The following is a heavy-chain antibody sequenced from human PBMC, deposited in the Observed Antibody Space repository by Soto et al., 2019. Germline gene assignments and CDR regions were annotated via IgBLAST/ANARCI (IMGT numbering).Heavy chain of an antibody. CDR1: GFTFNTYG. J-gene: IGHJ4*02. CDR2: IDSISSSI. Sequence: PGGSLRLSCAASGFTFNTYGLTWVRQAPGKGLEWVSSIDSISSSIYYADSVRGRFTISRDNAKSSLFLQMNSLRAEDTAVYYCARGWSAPDYWGQGTLVTVSS. V-gene: IGHV3-21*01. D-gene: IGHD2-15*01. CDR3: ARGWSAPDY.